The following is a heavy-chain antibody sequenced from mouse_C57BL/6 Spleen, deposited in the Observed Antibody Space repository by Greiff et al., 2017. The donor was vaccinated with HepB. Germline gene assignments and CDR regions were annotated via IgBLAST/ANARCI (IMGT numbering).Heavy chain of an antibody. J-gene: IGHJ3*01. CDR1: GYTFTDYY. CDR2: INPNNGGT. Sequence: EVQLQQSGPELVKPGASVKISCKASGYTFTDYYMNWVKQSHGKSLEWIGDINPNNGGTSYNQKFKGKATLTVDKSSSTAYMELRSLTSEDSAVYYCARPLYGSSYGGFAYWGQGTLVTVSA. CDR3: ARPLYGSSYGGFAY. D-gene: IGHD1-1*01. V-gene: IGHV1-26*01.